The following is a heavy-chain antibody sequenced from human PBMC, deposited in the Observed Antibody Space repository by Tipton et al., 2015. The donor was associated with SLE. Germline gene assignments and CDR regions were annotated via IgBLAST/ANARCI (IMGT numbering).Heavy chain of an antibody. CDR1: GGSITSSSYY. Sequence: TLSLTCTVSGGSITSSSYYWGWIRQPPGKGLEWIGSIYYSGSTYYNPSLKSRVTISVDTSKNQFSLRLSSVTAADTAVYYCARIGWYYYDSSGLIDYWGQGTTVTVSS. J-gene: IGHJ4*03. CDR2: IYYSGST. D-gene: IGHD3-22*01. CDR3: ARIGWYYYDSSGLIDY. V-gene: IGHV4-39*07.